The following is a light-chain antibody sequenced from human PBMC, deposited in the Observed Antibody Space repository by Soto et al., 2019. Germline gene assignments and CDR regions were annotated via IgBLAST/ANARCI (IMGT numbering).Light chain of an antibody. V-gene: IGKV1-5*01. Sequence: DIQLYQSPSTLSTAVGDSVTITCRASQNIRNLLAWYQQKPGKAPKPLIYDASTLKTGVPPRFSGSGSGSEFNFTITGLQPDDFATYFCQQYNTYATFGQGTRRRL. CDR2: DAS. CDR1: QNIRNL. CDR3: QQYNTYAT. J-gene: IGKJ5*01.